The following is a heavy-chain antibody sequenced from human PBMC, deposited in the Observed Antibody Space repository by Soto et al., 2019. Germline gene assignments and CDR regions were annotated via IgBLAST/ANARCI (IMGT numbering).Heavy chain of an antibody. J-gene: IGHJ3*02. V-gene: IGHV1-3*01. CDR2: INAGNGNT. CDR3: ARDGRSDSSGYYLVAFDI. CDR1: GYTFSSYA. Sequence: SVKVYCKASGYTFSSYAMHWVRKAPGQRLEWMGWINAGNGNTKYSQKFQGRVTITRDTSASTAYMELSSLRSEDTAVYYCARDGRSDSSGYYLVAFDIWGQGTMVSVSS. D-gene: IGHD3-22*01.